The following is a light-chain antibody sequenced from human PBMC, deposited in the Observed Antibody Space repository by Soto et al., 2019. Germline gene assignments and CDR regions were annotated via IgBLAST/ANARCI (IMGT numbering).Light chain of an antibody. CDR1: QSVSSN. CDR3: QQYNNWPPYT. CDR2: DAS. J-gene: IGKJ2*01. V-gene: IGKV3-15*01. Sequence: EIEMMQSPATLSVSPGERVTLSCRANQSVSSNLAWYQQKLGQAPRLLIYDASTRATGIPARFSGSGSGTEFTLTISSLQSQDFAVYFCQQYNNWPPYTFGQGTKLEIK.